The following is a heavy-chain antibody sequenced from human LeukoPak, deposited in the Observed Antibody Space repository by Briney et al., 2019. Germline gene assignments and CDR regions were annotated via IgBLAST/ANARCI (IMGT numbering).Heavy chain of an antibody. V-gene: IGHV4-59*12. CDR1: GGSISSYY. CDR2: IYYSGST. D-gene: IGHD1-26*01. CDR3: ARGLYLEWELLSGGLDY. Sequence: SQTLSLTCTVSGGSISSYYWSWIRQPPGKGLEWIGYIYYSGSTNYNPSLKSRVTISVDTSKNQFSLKLSSVTAADTAVYYCARGLYLEWELLSGGLDYWGQGTLVTVSS. J-gene: IGHJ4*02.